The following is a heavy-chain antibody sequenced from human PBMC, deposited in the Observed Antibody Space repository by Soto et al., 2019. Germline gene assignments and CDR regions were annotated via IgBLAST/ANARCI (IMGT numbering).Heavy chain of an antibody. CDR1: GGTFSSYA. CDR2: IIPIFGTA. Sequence: QVQLVQSGAEVKKPGSSVKVSCKASGGTFSSYAISWVRQAPGQGLEWMGGIIPIFGTANYAQKFQGRVTITADESTSTAEMALGSLGSEDTAVYSCARSETMIVGAGFPAWVSWGQGTLVTVSS. V-gene: IGHV1-69*12. D-gene: IGHD1-26*01. J-gene: IGHJ5*02. CDR3: ARSETMIVGAGFPAWVS.